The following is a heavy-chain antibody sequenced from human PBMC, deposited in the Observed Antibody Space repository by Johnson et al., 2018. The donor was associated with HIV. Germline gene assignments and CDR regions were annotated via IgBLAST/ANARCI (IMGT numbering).Heavy chain of an antibody. CDR1: GFTFSSYS. Sequence: QVQLVESGGGVVQPARSLRLSCAASGFTFSSYSMHWVRQAPGKGLEWVAVIWYDGSNKYYADSVKGRFTISRDNSKNTLYLQMNSLRAEDTAMYYCATSGLTLGSSSSHAFDIWGQGTMVTVSS. V-gene: IGHV3-30*04. D-gene: IGHD6-6*01. CDR3: ATSGLTLGSSSSHAFDI. J-gene: IGHJ3*02. CDR2: IWYDGSNK.